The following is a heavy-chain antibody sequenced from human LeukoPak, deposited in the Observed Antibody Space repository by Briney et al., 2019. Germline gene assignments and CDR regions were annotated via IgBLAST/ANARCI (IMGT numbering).Heavy chain of an antibody. CDR1: VYPLTGYY. J-gene: IGHJ4*02. D-gene: IGHD3-22*01. Sequence: ASVKVSCKASVYPLTGYYLHWVRQAPGQGLEWMAWINPNSGDTKYAQKFQGRVTMTRDTSIRTACMELSSLRSDDTAVYYCARDGAYYYDSSGYYYWGQGTLVTVSS. CDR2: INPNSGDT. CDR3: ARDGAYYYDSSGYYY. V-gene: IGHV1-2*02.